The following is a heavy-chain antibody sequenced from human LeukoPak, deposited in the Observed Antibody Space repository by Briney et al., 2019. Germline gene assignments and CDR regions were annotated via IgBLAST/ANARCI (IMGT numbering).Heavy chain of an antibody. CDR2: INHSGST. CDR1: GGSISSYY. J-gene: IGHJ4*02. V-gene: IGHV4-34*01. CDR3: AGEVDY. Sequence: PSETLSLTCTVSGGSISSYYWSWIRQPPGKGLEWIGEINHSGSTNYNPSLKSRVTISVDTSKNQFSLKLSSVTAADTAVYYCAGEVDYWGQGTLVTVSS.